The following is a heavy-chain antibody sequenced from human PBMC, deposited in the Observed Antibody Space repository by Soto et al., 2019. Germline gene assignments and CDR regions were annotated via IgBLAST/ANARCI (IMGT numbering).Heavy chain of an antibody. CDR2: ISGSGGST. CDR3: AKGATSSWYGGHFDC. Sequence: EVQLLESGGGLVQPGGSLRVSCAASGFTFSTYAMNWVRQAPGKGLEWVSAISGSGGSTYYADSVKRRFTISRHKSKNTLYLQMNSLRAEDTAVYYCAKGATSSWYGGHFDCWGQGTLVTVSS. CDR1: GFTFSTYA. V-gene: IGHV3-23*01. J-gene: IGHJ4*02. D-gene: IGHD6-13*01.